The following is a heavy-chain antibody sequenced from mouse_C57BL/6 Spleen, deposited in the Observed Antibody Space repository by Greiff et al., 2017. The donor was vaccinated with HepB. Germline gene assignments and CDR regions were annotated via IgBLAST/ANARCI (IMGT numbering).Heavy chain of an antibody. D-gene: IGHD1-1*01. J-gene: IGHJ3*01. CDR2: INPNNGGT. V-gene: IGHV1-26*01. CDR1: GYTFTDYY. CDR3: ARGETKKFITTVVAGNCFAY. Sequence: EVQLQQSGPELVKPGASVKISCKASGYTFTDYYMNWVKQSHGKSLEWIGDINPNNGGTSYNQKFKGKATLTVDKSSSTAYMELRSLTSEDSAVYYCARGETKKFITTVVAGNCFAYWGQGTLVTVSA.